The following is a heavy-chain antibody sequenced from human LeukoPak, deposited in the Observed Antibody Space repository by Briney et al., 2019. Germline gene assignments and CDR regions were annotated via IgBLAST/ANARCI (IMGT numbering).Heavy chain of an antibody. J-gene: IGHJ4*02. V-gene: IGHV1-46*01. Sequence: GASVKVSCKASGYTFTSYYMHWVRQAPGQGLEWMGIINPSGGSTSYAQKFQGRVTMTRDTSTSTVYMELSSLRSEDTAVYYCARDPTYYYDSSGYIPSYFDYWGQGTLVTVSS. CDR3: ARDPTYYYDSSGYIPSYFDY. D-gene: IGHD3-22*01. CDR2: INPSGGST. CDR1: GYTFTSYY.